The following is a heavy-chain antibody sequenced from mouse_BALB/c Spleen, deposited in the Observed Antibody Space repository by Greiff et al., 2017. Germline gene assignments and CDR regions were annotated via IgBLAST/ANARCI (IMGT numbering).Heavy chain of an antibody. Sequence: EVKLEESGGGLVQPGGSMKLSCVASGFTFSSYWMSWVRQSPEKGLEWVAEIRLKSDNYATHYAESVKGKFTISRDDSKSRLYLQMNSLRAEDTGIYYCTGAMDYWGQGTSVTVSS. CDR1: GFTFSSYW. J-gene: IGHJ4*01. CDR2: IRLKSDNYAT. V-gene: IGHV6-3*01. CDR3: TGAMDY.